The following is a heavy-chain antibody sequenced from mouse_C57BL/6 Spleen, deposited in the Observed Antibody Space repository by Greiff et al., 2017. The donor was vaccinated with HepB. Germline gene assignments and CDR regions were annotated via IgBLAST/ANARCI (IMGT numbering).Heavy chain of an antibody. CDR2: IRSKSNNYAT. CDR3: VRGGGRDFDY. V-gene: IGHV10-1*01. Sequence: EVKLEESGGGLVQPKGSLKLSCAASGFSFNTYAMNWVRQAPGKGLEWVARIRSKSNNYATYYADSVKDRFTISRDDSESMLYLQMNNLKTEDTAMYYCVRGGGRDFDYWGQGTTLTVSS. J-gene: IGHJ2*01. CDR1: GFSFNTYA. D-gene: IGHD3-3*01.